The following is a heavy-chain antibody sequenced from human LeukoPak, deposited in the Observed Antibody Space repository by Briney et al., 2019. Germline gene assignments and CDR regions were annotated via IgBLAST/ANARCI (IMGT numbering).Heavy chain of an antibody. CDR3: ARQIASAGTAGFDF. Sequence: SETLSLTCTVSGGSISSYYWSWIRQPAGKGLEWIGRIHSTGSTNYNSSLKSRVTMSVDTSKNQFSLRLRSVTAADTAVYYCARQIASAGTAGFDFWGQGALVTVSS. CDR1: GGSISSYY. CDR2: IHSTGST. D-gene: IGHD6-13*01. J-gene: IGHJ4*02. V-gene: IGHV4-4*07.